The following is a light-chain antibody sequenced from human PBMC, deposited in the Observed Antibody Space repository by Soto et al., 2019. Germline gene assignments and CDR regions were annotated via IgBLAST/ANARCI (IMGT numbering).Light chain of an antibody. J-gene: IGKJ4*01. V-gene: IGKV3-11*01. CDR2: DAS. Sequence: EIVLTQSPATLSLSPGERATLSCRASQSVSSSLAWYQQKPGQAPRLLIYDASNRAAGIPARFSGSGSGTDFTLTISSLEPEDFAVYYCLQRTNWPLTFGGGTKVEIK. CDR1: QSVSSS. CDR3: LQRTNWPLT.